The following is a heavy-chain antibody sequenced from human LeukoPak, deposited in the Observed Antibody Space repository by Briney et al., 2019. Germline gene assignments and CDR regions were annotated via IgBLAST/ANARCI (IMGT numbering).Heavy chain of an antibody. CDR3: ARGSEEYCGGDCFDFDY. D-gene: IGHD2-21*02. CDR2: ISYDGSNK. Sequence: PGRFLRLSCAASGFTFSSYAMHWVRQAPGKGLEWVAVISYDGSNKYYADSVKGRFTISRDNSKNTLYLQMNSLRAEDTAVYYCARGSEEYCGGDCFDFDYWGQGTLVTVSS. V-gene: IGHV3-30-3*01. J-gene: IGHJ4*02. CDR1: GFTFSSYA.